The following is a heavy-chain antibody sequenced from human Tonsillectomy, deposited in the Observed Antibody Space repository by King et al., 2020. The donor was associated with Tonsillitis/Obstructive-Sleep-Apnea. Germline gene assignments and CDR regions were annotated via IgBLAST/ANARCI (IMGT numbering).Heavy chain of an antibody. V-gene: IGHV3-21*01. CDR1: GFTFSSYS. Sequence: VQLVESGGGLVKPGGSLRLSCAASGFTFSSYSMNWVRQAPGKGLEWGSSISSSSRYIYYADSVKGRFTISRDSAKNSLYLQMNSMRAEDTAVYYCATDPMFRDFVADYYYGMDVWGQGTPVTVSS. CDR2: ISSSSRYI. CDR3: ATDPMFRDFVADYYYGMDV. J-gene: IGHJ6*02. D-gene: IGHD3-10*01.